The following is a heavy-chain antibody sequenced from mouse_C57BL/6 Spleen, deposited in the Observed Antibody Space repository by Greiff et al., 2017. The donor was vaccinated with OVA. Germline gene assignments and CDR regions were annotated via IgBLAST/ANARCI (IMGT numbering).Heavy chain of an antibody. CDR1: GFTFSSYA. CDR3: ANDYDGVFAY. J-gene: IGHJ3*01. V-gene: IGHV5-4*03. CDR2: ISDGGSYT. Sequence: EVKLVESGGGLVKPGGSLTLSCAASGFTFSSYAMSWVRQTPEKRLEWVATISDGGSYTYYPDNVKGRFTISRDNAKNNLYLQMSHLKSEDTAMYYCANDYDGVFAYWGQGTLVTVSA. D-gene: IGHD2-4*01.